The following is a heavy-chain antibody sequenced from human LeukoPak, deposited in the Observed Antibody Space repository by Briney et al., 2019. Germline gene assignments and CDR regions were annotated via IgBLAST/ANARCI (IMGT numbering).Heavy chain of an antibody. J-gene: IGHJ4*02. CDR1: GGSFSGYY. D-gene: IGHD5-12*01. Sequence: NRSETLSLTCAVYGGSFSGYYWSWIRQPPGKGLEWIGEINHSGSTNYNPSLKSRVTISVDTSKNQFSLKLSSVTAADTAVYYCARIPYSGYELDYWGQGTRVRVSS. V-gene: IGHV4-34*01. CDR2: INHSGST. CDR3: ARIPYSGYELDY.